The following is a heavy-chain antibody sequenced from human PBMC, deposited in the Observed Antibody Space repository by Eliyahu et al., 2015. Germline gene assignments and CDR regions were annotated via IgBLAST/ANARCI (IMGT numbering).Heavy chain of an antibody. V-gene: IGHV4-34*12. Sequence: QVQLQQWGAGLLKPSETLSLTCAVYGGSFSGYYWSWIRQPPGXGLEWIGDILHSGSTNYNPSFKSRVTISVDTSKNQFSLKLSSVTAADTAVYYCATNKYWYFDLWGRGTLVTVSS. J-gene: IGHJ2*01. CDR1: GGSFSGYY. CDR2: ILHSGST. CDR3: ATNKYWYFDL.